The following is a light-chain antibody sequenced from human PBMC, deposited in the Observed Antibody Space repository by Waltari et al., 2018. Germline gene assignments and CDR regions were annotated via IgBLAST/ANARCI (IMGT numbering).Light chain of an antibody. Sequence: DIQMTQSPSSLSASVGDRVTITCRASQSIASHLNWYQQKPGKAPKLLIYAESGFQSGVPSSFSGSGSGTDFTLTISSLQPEDFATYYCQQSYSTPWTFGQGTKVEIK. CDR2: AES. V-gene: IGKV1-39*01. CDR3: QQSYSTPWT. CDR1: QSIASH. J-gene: IGKJ1*01.